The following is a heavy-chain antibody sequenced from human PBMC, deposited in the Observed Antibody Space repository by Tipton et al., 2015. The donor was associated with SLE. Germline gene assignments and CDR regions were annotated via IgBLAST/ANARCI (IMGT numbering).Heavy chain of an antibody. J-gene: IGHJ6*04. Sequence: QSGAEVKKPGASVKVSCKASGYMFTSYAINWVRQAPGQGLEWMGWIDTNTGSPVFAQGFTGRFVFSLDTSVRTAYLQISGLKAEDTAVYYCARGLGTGDVWGKGTTVTVSS. V-gene: IGHV7-4-1*02. CDR2: IDTNTGSP. D-gene: IGHD2-8*02. CDR3: ARGLGTGDV. CDR1: GYMFTSYA.